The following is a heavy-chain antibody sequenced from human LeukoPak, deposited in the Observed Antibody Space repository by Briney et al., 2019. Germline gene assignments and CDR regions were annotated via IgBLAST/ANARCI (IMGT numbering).Heavy chain of an antibody. CDR1: GFTFSSYG. V-gene: IGHV3-30*03. CDR3: AIYYDSSGYETMNAFDI. J-gene: IGHJ3*02. D-gene: IGHD3-22*01. CDR2: ISYDGSNK. Sequence: GGSLRLSCVASGFTFSSYGMHWVRQAPGKGLEWVAVISYDGSNKYYADSVKGRFTISRDNSKNTLYLQVNSLRTEDTAVYYCAIYYDSSGYETMNAFDIWGQGTMVTVSS.